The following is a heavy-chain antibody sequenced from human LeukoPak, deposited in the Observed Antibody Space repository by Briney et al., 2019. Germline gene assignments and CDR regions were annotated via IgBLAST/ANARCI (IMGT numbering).Heavy chain of an antibody. CDR3: TRGGQLLGKGYFFDY. CDR1: GFTVGDYA. D-gene: IGHD1-26*01. Sequence: GGSLSLSCTTSGFTVGDYAMSWVRQAPGKGLEWVGLVRSKAYGGTTESGTCVKGRFTFSRDDSTSIAYLQMTRLTTEDTAVYFCTRGGQLLGKGYFFDYWGLGTVVTVSS. V-gene: IGHV3-49*04. CDR2: VRSKAYGGTT. J-gene: IGHJ4*02.